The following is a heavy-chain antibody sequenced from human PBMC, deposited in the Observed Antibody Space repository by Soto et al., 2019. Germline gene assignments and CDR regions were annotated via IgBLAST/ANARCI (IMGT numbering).Heavy chain of an antibody. CDR1: GFTFSSYS. CDR3: ARGPHSSSLGYYYYYGMDV. D-gene: IGHD6-13*01. Sequence: EVQLVESGGGLVKPGGSLRLSCAASGFTFSSYSMNWVRQAPGKGLEWVSSISSSSSYIYYADSVKGRFTISRDNAKNSLYLQMNSLRAEDTAVYYCARGPHSSSLGYYYYYGMDVWGQGTTVTVS. CDR2: ISSSSSYI. J-gene: IGHJ6*02. V-gene: IGHV3-21*01.